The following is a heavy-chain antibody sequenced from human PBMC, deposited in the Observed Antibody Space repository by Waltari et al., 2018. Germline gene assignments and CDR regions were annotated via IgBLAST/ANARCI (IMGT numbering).Heavy chain of an antibody. J-gene: IGHJ3*02. CDR2: IYHSGST. CDR1: GYSISSGSS. CDR3: ARGGGVNQDVGAFDI. V-gene: IGHV4-38-2*01. Sequence: QVQLQESGPGLVKPSETLSLTCAVSGYSISSGSSWAWFRQPPGKGLEWIGSIYHSGSTYYNPSLKSRVTISVDTSKNQFSLKLSSVTAADTAVYYCARGGGVNQDVGAFDIWGQGTMVTVSS. D-gene: IGHD2-21*01.